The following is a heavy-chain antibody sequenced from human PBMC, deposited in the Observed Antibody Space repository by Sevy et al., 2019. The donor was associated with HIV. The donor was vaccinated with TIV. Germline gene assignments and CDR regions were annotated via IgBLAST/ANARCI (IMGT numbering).Heavy chain of an antibody. CDR3: AVTKDYYDSSGYPFDY. V-gene: IGHV1-24*01. J-gene: IGHJ4*02. CDR2: LAPEDDET. D-gene: IGHD3-22*01. CDR1: GYTLAQFS. Sequence: ASVKVSCKVSGYTLAQFSMHWVRQAPGKGLEWMATLAPEDDETIYAQRLQGRVTMTEDTSTDTAYMELSSLRSDDTAVYYCAVTKDYYDSSGYPFDYWGQGSLVTVSS.